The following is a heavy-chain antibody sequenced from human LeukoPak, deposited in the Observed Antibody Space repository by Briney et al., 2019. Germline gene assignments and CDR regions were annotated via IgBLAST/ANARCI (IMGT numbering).Heavy chain of an antibody. CDR1: GFTFSSYG. V-gene: IGHV3-33*01. J-gene: IGHJ3*02. CDR2: IWYDGSNK. Sequence: GGSLRLSCAASGFTFSSYGMHWVRQAPGKGLEWVAVIWYDGSNKYYADSVKGRFTIPRDNSKNTLYLQMNSLRAEDTAVYYCARDFTYNWNPLDAFDIWGQGTMVTVSS. D-gene: IGHD1-20*01. CDR3: ARDFTYNWNPLDAFDI.